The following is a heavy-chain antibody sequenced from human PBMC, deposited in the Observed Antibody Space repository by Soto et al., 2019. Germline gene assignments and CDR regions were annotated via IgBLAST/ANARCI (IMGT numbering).Heavy chain of an antibody. CDR2: VYWADDK. CDR1: GFSLSTTGVG. J-gene: IGHJ4*02. V-gene: IGHV2-5*02. Sequence: QITLKESGPTLVRPTQTLTLACTFSGFSLSTTGVGVGWIRQPPGKALEWLALVYWADDKRYSPALKSRLTIPKGTTNSQSGLTFTIMVPVDTAKYFGAHRHPRRYYFDCWGQGAPVTVSS. CDR3: AHRHPRRYYFDC.